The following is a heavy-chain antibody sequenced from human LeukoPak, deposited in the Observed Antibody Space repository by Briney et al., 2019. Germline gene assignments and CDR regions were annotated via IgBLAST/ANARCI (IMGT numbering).Heavy chain of an antibody. Sequence: GGSLRLSCVASGFTFSSYDMHWVRQPTGKGLEWVSAIGTSDDTYHPGSVTSRLTISRENAKTSLHLQLNSMTAGDTAVYYCARGRDSSGWDFDYWGQGTLVTVYS. J-gene: IGHJ4*02. V-gene: IGHV3-13*01. CDR2: IGTSDDT. CDR3: ARGRDSSGWDFDY. CDR1: GFTFSSYD. D-gene: IGHD3-22*01.